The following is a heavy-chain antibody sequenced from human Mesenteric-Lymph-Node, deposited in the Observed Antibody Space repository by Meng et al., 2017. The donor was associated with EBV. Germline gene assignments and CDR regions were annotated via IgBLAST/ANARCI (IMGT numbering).Heavy chain of an antibody. CDR1: ASVSPGSYY. V-gene: IGHV4-61*01. CDR3: ARSPYSGTYWGGLFDY. D-gene: IGHD1-26*01. CDR2: ISYSLYP. J-gene: IGHJ4*02. Sequence: QGPPPDVAPGLAKPLQTLSRSRTGLCASVSPGSYYWSWMRQYPGKGPEWLGYISYSLYPNQNPSPMSRVTISIDTSKNQFSLKLTSVTAADTAVYYCARSPYSGTYWGGLFDYWGQGALVTVSS.